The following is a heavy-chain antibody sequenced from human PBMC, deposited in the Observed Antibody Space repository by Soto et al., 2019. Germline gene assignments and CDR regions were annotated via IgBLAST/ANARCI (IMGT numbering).Heavy chain of an antibody. Sequence: GGSLRLSCAASGFTFSSYAMHWVRQAPGKGLEYVSAISSNGGSTYYANSVKGRFTISRDNSKNTLYLQMGSLRAEDMAVYYCAKSRYFDWLLMSDAFDIWGQGTMVTVS. V-gene: IGHV3-64*01. D-gene: IGHD3-9*01. J-gene: IGHJ3*02. CDR1: GFTFSSYA. CDR3: AKSRYFDWLLMSDAFDI. CDR2: ISSNGGST.